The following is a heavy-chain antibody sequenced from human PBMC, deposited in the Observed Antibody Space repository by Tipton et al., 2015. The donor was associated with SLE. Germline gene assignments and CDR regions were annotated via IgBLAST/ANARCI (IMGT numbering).Heavy chain of an antibody. D-gene: IGHD1-1*01. V-gene: IGHV1-69*01. CDR1: GGTLSSYV. CDR3: ASDATGTGPLAAFDI. CDR2: IIPMFGTA. J-gene: IGHJ3*02. Sequence: QVQLVQSGAEVKKPGSSVKVSCKASGGTLSSYVFNWVRQAPGQGLEWMGGIIPMFGTANYAQKFQGRVSITTDESTTTAYMELSSLRSEDTAIYYCASDATGTGPLAAFDIWGQGTMVTVSS.